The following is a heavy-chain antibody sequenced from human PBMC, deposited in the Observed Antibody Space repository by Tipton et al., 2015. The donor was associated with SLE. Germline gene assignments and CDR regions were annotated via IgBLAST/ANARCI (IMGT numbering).Heavy chain of an antibody. D-gene: IGHD3-9*01. Sequence: TLSLTCTVSGGAIENNYWGWSRQPPGKGLEWIGYIYYSGSANYNPSLTSRVTMSVDTSKNQFSLKMSSVTAADTAVYYCARDILSGYSNWFDRWGQGILVTVSS. CDR3: ARDILSGYSNWFDR. CDR2: IYYSGSA. J-gene: IGHJ5*02. V-gene: IGHV4-59*01. CDR1: GGAIENNY.